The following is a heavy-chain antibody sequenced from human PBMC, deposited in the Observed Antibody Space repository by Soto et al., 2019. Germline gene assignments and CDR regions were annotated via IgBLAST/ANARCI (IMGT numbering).Heavy chain of an antibody. Sequence: QVQLQQWGGGLLKPSETLSLTCAVYGGSISGYYWSWIRQPPGKGLEWIGEINPTGTTNYTPSLKSRVTMSGDTPNNQFFLKLTSVTAADTAVYYCARGRDGGAANWGQGTLVTVSS. D-gene: IGHD4-17*01. CDR1: GGSISGYY. J-gene: IGHJ4*02. V-gene: IGHV4-34*01. CDR2: INPTGTT. CDR3: ARGRDGGAAN.